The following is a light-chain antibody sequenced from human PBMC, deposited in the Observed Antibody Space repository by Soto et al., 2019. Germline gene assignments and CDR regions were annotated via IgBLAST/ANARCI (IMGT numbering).Light chain of an antibody. Sequence: EMGLPLSPATVSVSKGERATLSCRASQSVSSNLAWYQQKPGQAPRLLIYGASSRSTGIQDRFSGRGSGTDFTHTISGLEPEDFAVYYLQRYRNSITFGEGTRMEIK. J-gene: IGKJ5*01. CDR1: QSVSSN. CDR3: QRYRNSIT. V-gene: IGKV3-20*01. CDR2: GAS.